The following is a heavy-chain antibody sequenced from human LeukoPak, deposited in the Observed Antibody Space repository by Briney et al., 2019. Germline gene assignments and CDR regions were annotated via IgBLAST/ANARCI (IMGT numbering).Heavy chain of an antibody. J-gene: IGHJ3*01. V-gene: IGHV3-23*01. CDR3: TKDPNGDYVSAFDF. D-gene: IGHD4-17*01. Sequence: PGGSLRLSCAASTFAFSSYAMTWVRQAPGKGLEGVSSITATGGISYADSVKGRFTISRDNSKSTLYLQMSSLRAEDTAVYYCTKDPNGDYVSAFDFWGQGTMVTVSS. CDR1: TFAFSSYA. CDR2: ITATGGI.